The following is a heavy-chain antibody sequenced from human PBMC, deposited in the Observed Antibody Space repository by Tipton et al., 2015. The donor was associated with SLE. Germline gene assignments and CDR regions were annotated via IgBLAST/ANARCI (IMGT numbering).Heavy chain of an antibody. CDR1: GGSLSTFY. CDR2: IFYSDNT. V-gene: IGHV4-59*01. Sequence: TLSLTCTVSGGSLSTFYWTWIRQPPGKGLEWIGYIFYSDNTNYNPSLKSRVTISVDTSKNQFSLELNSVTAADTAVYYCARGYTPDGFELWGPGTVVTVSS. CDR3: ARGYTPDGFEL. D-gene: IGHD5-18*01. J-gene: IGHJ3*01.